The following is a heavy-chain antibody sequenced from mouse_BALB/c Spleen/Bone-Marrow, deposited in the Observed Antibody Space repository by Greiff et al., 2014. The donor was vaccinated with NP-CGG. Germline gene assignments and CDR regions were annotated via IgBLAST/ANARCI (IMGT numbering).Heavy chain of an antibody. J-gene: IGHJ2*01. Sequence: EVQLQQSGPGLVKPSQSLSLTCTVTGYSITSDYAWNWIRQFPGNKLEWGGYISYSGSTSYNPSLKSRISITRDTTKNQFFLQLNSVTTEDTATYYCARKGYYYYFDYWGQGTTLTVPS. D-gene: IGHD2-3*01. CDR2: ISYSGST. V-gene: IGHV3-2*02. CDR3: ARKGYYYYFDY. CDR1: GYSITSDYA.